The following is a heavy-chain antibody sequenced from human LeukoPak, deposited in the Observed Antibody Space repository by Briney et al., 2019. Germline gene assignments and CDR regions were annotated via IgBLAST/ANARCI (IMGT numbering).Heavy chain of an antibody. CDR3: AKPGSSSYLYYFDS. J-gene: IGHJ4*02. D-gene: IGHD6-6*01. CDR1: GFTFSSYA. Sequence: PGGSLRLSCAASGFTFSSYAMNWVRQAPGKGLEWVSAISGSGGSTYYADSVKCRFTISRDNSKNTLYLQMNSLRAEDTAVYFCAKPGSSSYLYYFDSWGQGTLVTVSS. CDR2: ISGSGGST. V-gene: IGHV3-23*01.